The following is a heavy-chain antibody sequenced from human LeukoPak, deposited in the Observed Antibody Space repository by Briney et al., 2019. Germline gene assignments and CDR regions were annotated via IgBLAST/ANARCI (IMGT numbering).Heavy chain of an antibody. CDR2: ISYDGSNK. CDR3: ARITAIITMVDNNWFDP. CDR1: GFTFSSYA. V-gene: IGHV3-30*04. Sequence: GGSLRLSCAASGFTFSSYAMHWVRQAPGKGLEWVAVISYDGSNKYYADSVKGRFTISRDNSKNTLYLQMNSLRAEDTAVYYCARITAIITMVDNNWFDPWGQGTLVTVSS. D-gene: IGHD3-10*01. J-gene: IGHJ5*02.